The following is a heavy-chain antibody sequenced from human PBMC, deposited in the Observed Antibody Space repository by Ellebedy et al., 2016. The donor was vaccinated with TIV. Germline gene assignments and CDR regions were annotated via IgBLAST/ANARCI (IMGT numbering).Heavy chain of an antibody. CDR2: IKQDGSEK. Sequence: PGGSLRLSCAASGFTFRNYWMSWVRQAPGKGLEWVGNIKQDGSEKLYVDSVRGRFTISRDNAKNSVFLQMNSLRAEDTAVYYCARQATNTWYLDYWGQGSLVTVSS. CDR3: ARQATNTWYLDY. CDR1: GFTFRNYW. J-gene: IGHJ4*02. D-gene: IGHD2-8*01. V-gene: IGHV3-7*03.